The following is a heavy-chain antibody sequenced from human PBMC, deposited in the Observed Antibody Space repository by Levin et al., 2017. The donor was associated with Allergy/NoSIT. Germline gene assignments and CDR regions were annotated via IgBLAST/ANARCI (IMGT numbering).Heavy chain of an antibody. V-gene: IGHV3-23*01. J-gene: IGHJ5*02. CDR3: AKALYGELLGDWFDP. D-gene: IGHD1-26*01. CDR1: GFTFRTYA. Sequence: AGGSLRLSCAASGFTFRTYAMSWVRQAPGKGLEWVSIISDTGTSTYYADSVKGRFTISRDNSNSMLYLQMNSLRAEDTAFYYCAKALYGELLGDWFDPWGQGTLVTVSS. CDR2: ISDTGTST.